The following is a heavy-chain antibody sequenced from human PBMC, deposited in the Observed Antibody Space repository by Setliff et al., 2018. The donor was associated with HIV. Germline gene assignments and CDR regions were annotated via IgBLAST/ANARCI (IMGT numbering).Heavy chain of an antibody. D-gene: IGHD2-21*02. J-gene: IGHJ3*02. CDR1: GGSFSGYY. Sequence: SETLSLTCAVYGGSFSGYYWSWIRQPPGKGLEWIGEINHSGSTNYNPSLKSRTTLSLDTSMNQFSLKLTSVTAADTAVYYCAREVDVVTTSDAFDIWGQGTMVTVSS. CDR3: AREVDVVTTSDAFDI. V-gene: IGHV4-34*01. CDR2: INHSGST.